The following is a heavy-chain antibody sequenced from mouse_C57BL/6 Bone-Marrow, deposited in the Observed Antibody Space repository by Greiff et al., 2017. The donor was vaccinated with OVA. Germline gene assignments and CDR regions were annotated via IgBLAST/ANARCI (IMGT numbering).Heavy chain of an antibody. CDR3: ARFYDGYSNAMDY. CDR2: IYPGDGDT. CDR1: GYAFSSSW. J-gene: IGHJ4*01. D-gene: IGHD2-3*01. Sequence: QVQLQQSGPELVKPGASVKISCKASGYAFSSSWMNWVKQRPGKGLEWIGRIYPGDGDTNYNGKFKGKATLTADKSSSTAYMQLSSLTSEDSAVYFCARFYDGYSNAMDYWGQGTSGTVSS. V-gene: IGHV1-82*01.